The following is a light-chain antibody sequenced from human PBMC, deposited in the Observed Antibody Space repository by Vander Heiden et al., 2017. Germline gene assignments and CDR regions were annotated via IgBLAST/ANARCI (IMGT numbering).Light chain of an antibody. CDR2: SNT. CDR3: QSFDNTLRAVV. V-gene: IGLV1-40*01. J-gene: IGLJ2*01. Sequence: QSALTQPPSVSGAPGQRVTISCTGSSSNIGAGFDVPWYQQLPGTAPNFLISSNTNRPSGVPDRFSGSKSDTSASLAITGRQPEDEAYYYCQSFDNTLRAVVFVGGTKLTVL. CDR1: SSNIGAGFD.